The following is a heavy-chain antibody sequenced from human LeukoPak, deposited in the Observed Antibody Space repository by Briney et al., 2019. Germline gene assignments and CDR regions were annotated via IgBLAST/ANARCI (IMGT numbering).Heavy chain of an antibody. D-gene: IGHD6-13*01. CDR2: IYYSGST. J-gene: IGHJ4*02. Sequence: PSETLSLTCTVSGGSISSYYWSWIRQPPGKGLEWIGYIYYSGSTNYNPSLKSRVTISVDTSKNQLSLKLSSVTAADTAVYYCARETPAAGPFDYWGQGTLVTVSS. V-gene: IGHV4-59*01. CDR3: ARETPAAGPFDY. CDR1: GGSISSYY.